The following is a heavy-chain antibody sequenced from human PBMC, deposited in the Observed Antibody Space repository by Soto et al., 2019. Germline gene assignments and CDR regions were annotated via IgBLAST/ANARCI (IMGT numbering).Heavy chain of an antibody. Sequence: ASVKVSCKASGYTFTSDDINWVRQATGQGLEWMGWMSPNSGNAGYAQKFQGRVTMTRNTSISTAYMELSSLRSEDTAVYYCARERASFYGMDVWGQGTTVTVS. V-gene: IGHV1-8*01. CDR3: ARERASFYGMDV. J-gene: IGHJ6*02. CDR1: GYTFTSDD. CDR2: MSPNSGNA.